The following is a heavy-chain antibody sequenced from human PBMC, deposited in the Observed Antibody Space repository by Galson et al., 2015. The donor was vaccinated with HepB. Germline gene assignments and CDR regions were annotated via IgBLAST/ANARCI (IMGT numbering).Heavy chain of an antibody. CDR2: ISSSSSYI. CDR3: SRVSTTMTTPGGDY. D-gene: IGHD4-17*01. V-gene: IGHV3-21*01. CDR1: GFTFSSYS. J-gene: IGHJ4*02. Sequence: SLRLSCAASGFTFSSYSMNWVRQAPGKGLEWVSSISSSSSYIYYADSVKGRFTISRDNAKNTLYLQMNSLRAEDTAIYYCSRVSTTMTTPGGDYWGQGTLVTVSS.